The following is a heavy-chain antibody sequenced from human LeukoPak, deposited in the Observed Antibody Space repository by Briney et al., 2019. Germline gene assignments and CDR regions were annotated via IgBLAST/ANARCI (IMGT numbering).Heavy chain of an antibody. D-gene: IGHD3-22*01. CDR3: ARVSQRKGAYYYDSSGYSWFDY. V-gene: IGHV1-46*01. J-gene: IGHJ4*02. Sequence: ASVKVSCKASGYTFTSYYMHWVRQAPGQGLEWMGIINPSGGSTTYAQKFQGRVTMTRDTSTSTVYMELSSLRSDDTAVYYCARVSQRKGAYYYDSSGYSWFDYWGQGTLVTVSS. CDR2: INPSGGST. CDR1: GYTFTSYY.